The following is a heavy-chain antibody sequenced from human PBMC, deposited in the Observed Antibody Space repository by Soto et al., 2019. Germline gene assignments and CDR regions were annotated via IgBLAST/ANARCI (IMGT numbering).Heavy chain of an antibody. J-gene: IGHJ4*02. CDR1: GFTFSSYA. D-gene: IGHD6-19*01. CDR3: AKEREAGWYYFDF. CDR2: INGGGASA. V-gene: IGHV3-23*01. Sequence: GGSMRLSCSASGFTFSSYAMTWVRQAPGKGLEWVSIINGGGASAYYADSVKGRFTISRNNSKNTLYLQMNSLRVEDTAIYYCAKEREAGWYYFDFWGQGILVTVSS.